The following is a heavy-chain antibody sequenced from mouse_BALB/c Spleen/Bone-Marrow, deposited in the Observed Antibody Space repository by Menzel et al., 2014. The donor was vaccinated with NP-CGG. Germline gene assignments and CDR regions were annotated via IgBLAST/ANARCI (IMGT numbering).Heavy chain of an antibody. CDR3: ARQGYGYVDFDV. D-gene: IGHD1-2*01. Sequence: EVMLVEFGGGLVKPGGSLKLSCAASGFAFSSYDMSWVRQTPEKRLEWVAYISSGGGSTYYPDTVKGRFTISRDNAKNTLYLQMSSLKSEDTAMYYCARQGYGYVDFDVWGAGTTVTVSS. CDR1: GFAFSSYD. V-gene: IGHV5-12-1*01. J-gene: IGHJ1*01. CDR2: ISSGGGST.